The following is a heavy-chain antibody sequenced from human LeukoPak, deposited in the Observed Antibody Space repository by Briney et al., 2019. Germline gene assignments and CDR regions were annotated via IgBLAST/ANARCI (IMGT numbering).Heavy chain of an antibody. CDR3: ASFGAYCSSTSCYEGDSYYYYGMDV. CDR2: IIPIFGTA. V-gene: IGHV1-69*13. Sequence: ASVKVSCKASGGTFSSYAISWVRQAPGQGLEWMGGIIPIFGTANYAQKFQGRVTITADESTSTAYMELSSLRSEDTAVYYCASFGAYCSSTSCYEGDSYYYYGMDVWGQGTTVTVSS. CDR1: GGTFSSYA. J-gene: IGHJ6*02. D-gene: IGHD2-2*01.